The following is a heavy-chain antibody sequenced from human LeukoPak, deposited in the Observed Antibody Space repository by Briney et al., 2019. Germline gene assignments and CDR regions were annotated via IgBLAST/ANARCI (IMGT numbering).Heavy chain of an antibody. D-gene: IGHD5-12*01. CDR1: GYTFTNYG. CDR3: ARGSPSGYDLIDY. V-gene: IGHV1-8*02. J-gene: IGHJ4*02. CDR2: MNPNSGNT. Sequence: ASVKVSCKASGYTFTNYGLSWVRQATGQGLEWMGWMNPNSGNTGYAQKFQGRVTMTRNTSISTAYMELSSLRSEDTAVYYCARGSPSGYDLIDYWGQGTLVTVSS.